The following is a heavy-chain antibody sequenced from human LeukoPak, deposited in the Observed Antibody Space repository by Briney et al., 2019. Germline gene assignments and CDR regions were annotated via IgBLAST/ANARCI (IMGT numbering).Heavy chain of an antibody. Sequence: SETLSLTCTVSGASFSSGDQYWNWIRQSPGKGLEWIGRIYTSGSTNYNPSLKSRVTMSVDTSKNQFSLKLSSVTAADTAVYYCARESADYGSIDYWGQGTLVTVSS. CDR2: IYTSGST. CDR3: ARESADYGSIDY. J-gene: IGHJ4*02. CDR1: GASFSSGDQY. V-gene: IGHV4-61*08. D-gene: IGHD4/OR15-4a*01.